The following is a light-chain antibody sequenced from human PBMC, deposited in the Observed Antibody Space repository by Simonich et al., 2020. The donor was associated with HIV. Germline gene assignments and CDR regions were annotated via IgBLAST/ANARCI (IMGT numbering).Light chain of an antibody. Sequence: DIQMTQSPSSLSASVGYRVSITCQSSQAISNYLNWYQQKPGKAPKILIYASSSLQSGVPSMFSGSGSGTDFTLTISSLQPEDFATYYCQQSYSTPRTFGQGTKLEIK. CDR3: QQSYSTPRT. CDR2: ASS. V-gene: IGKV1-39*01. CDR1: QAISNY. J-gene: IGKJ2*01.